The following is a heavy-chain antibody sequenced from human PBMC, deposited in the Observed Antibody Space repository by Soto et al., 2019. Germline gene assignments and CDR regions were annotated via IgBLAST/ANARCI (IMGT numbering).Heavy chain of an antibody. CDR1: GGSISSYY. CDR2: IYYSGST. CDR3: ARAGITMVRGVLIWFDP. J-gene: IGHJ5*02. D-gene: IGHD3-10*01. V-gene: IGHV4-59*01. Sequence: PSETLSLTCTVSGGSISSYYWSWIRQPPGKGLEWIGYIYYSGSTNYNPSLKSRVTISVDTSKNQFSLKLSSVTAADTAVYYCARAGITMVRGVLIWFDPWGQGTLVTVSS.